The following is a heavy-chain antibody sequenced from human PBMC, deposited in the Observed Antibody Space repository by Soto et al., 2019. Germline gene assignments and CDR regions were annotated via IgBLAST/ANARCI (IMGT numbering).Heavy chain of an antibody. V-gene: IGHV4-34*01. CDR1: GGSFSGYY. CDR2: INHSGST. CDR3: ARGGWNDYVWGSYRGIDY. Sequence: QVQLQQWGAGLLKPSETLSLTCAVYGGSFSGYYWSWIRQPPGKGLEWIGEINHSGSTNYNPSLKSLVTISVDTSKNQFSLKLSSVTAADTAVYYCARGGWNDYVWGSYRGIDYWGQGTLVTVSS. D-gene: IGHD3-16*02. J-gene: IGHJ4*02.